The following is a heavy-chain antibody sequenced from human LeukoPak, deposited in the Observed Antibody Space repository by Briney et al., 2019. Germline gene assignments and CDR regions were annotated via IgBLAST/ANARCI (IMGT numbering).Heavy chain of an antibody. CDR1: GFTFSNYS. V-gene: IGHV3-21*01. CDR2: ISSSSSYI. CDR3: VRDLYRIVVVPHYFDY. Sequence: GGSLRLSCAASGFTFSNYSMNWVRQAPGKGLEWVSSISSSSSYIYYADSVKGRFTISRDNAKNSLYLQMNSLRAEDTAVYYCVRDLYRIVVVPHYFDYWGQGTLVTVSS. J-gene: IGHJ4*02. D-gene: IGHD3-22*01.